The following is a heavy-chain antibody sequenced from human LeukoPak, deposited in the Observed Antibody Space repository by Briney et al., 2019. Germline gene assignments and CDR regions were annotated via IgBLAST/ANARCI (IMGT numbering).Heavy chain of an antibody. CDR3: ARDLLDTAMVHYWYFDL. Sequence: SETLSLTCTVSSSSISSGTYYWSWIRQHPGKGLEWIGYIYYNRSIYYNPSIKSRVTISVDTSKNQFSLKLSSVTAADTAVYYCARDLLDTAMVHYWYFDLWGRGTLVTVSS. V-gene: IGHV4-31*03. CDR2: IYYNRSI. D-gene: IGHD5-18*01. CDR1: SSSISSGTYY. J-gene: IGHJ2*01.